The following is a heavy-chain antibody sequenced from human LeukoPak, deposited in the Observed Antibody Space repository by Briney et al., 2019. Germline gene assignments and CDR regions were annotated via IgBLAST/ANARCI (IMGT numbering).Heavy chain of an antibody. CDR2: IIPIFGTA. V-gene: IGHV1-69*01. D-gene: IGHD3-22*01. J-gene: IGHJ4*02. CDR3: ARIRYYYDSSGYYYYFDY. Sequence: SVKVSCKASGGTFSSYAISWVRQAPGQGLEWMGGIIPIFGTANYAQKFQGRVTITADESTSTAYMELSSLRSEDTAVYYCARIRYYYDSSGYYYYFDYWGQGTPVTVSS. CDR1: GGTFSSYA.